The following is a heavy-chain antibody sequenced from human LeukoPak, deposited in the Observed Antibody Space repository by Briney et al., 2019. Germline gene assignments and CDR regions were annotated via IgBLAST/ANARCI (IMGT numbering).Heavy chain of an antibody. J-gene: IGHJ4*02. CDR3: ARDRGGGYSYGHVPDY. CDR2: INPSGGST. Sequence: GASVKVSCKASGYTFTSYYMHWVRQAPGQGLEWMGIINPSGGSTSYAQKFQGRVTMTRDMSTSTVYMELSSLRSEDTAVYYCARDRGGGYSYGHVPDYWGQGTLVTVSS. D-gene: IGHD5-18*01. CDR1: GYTFTSYY. V-gene: IGHV1-46*01.